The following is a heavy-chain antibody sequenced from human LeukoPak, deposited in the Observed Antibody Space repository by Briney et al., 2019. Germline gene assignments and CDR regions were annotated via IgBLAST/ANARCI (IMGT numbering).Heavy chain of an antibody. CDR1: GGSISSSSYY. D-gene: IGHD6-6*01. CDR3: ARDTSYAFDI. CDR2: IYYSGST. V-gene: IGHV4-39*02. J-gene: IGHJ3*02. Sequence: SETLSLTCTVSGGSISSSSYYWGWIRQPPGKGLEWIGSIYYSGSTYYNPSLKSRVTISVDTSKNQFSLKLSSVTAADTAVYYCARDTSYAFDIWGQGTMVTVPS.